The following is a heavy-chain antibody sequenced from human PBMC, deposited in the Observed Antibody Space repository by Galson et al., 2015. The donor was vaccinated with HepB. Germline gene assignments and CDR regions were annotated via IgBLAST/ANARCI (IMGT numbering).Heavy chain of an antibody. CDR1: GGSFDGYY. CDR2: TNHFGET. Sequence: SETLSLTCAVNGGSFDGYYWTWIRQSPGKGLEWIGETNHFGETTYKPSLRGRVFISVDRSENQFSLKPRSVTAADTAVYYCARGVFRVVLESTVIVHMDVWGKGTTVTVSS. J-gene: IGHJ6*03. V-gene: IGHV4-34*01. CDR3: ARGVFRVVLESTVIVHMDV. D-gene: IGHD2/OR15-2a*01.